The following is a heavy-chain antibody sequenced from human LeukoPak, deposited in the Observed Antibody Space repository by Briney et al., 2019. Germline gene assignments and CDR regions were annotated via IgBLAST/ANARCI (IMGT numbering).Heavy chain of an antibody. D-gene: IGHD3-9*01. V-gene: IGHV4-38-2*02. Sequence: PSETLSLTCTVSGGSISSGYYWGWVRQSPGKGLEWIGTVYHSGSTYYNPSLRSRVTISVETSKNQFSLKVRSMTAADTAMYYCARVPGVYYDRLTGYGSGWFDPWGQGTLVTVSS. CDR1: GGSISSGYY. CDR2: VYHSGST. CDR3: ARVPGVYYDRLTGYGSGWFDP. J-gene: IGHJ5*02.